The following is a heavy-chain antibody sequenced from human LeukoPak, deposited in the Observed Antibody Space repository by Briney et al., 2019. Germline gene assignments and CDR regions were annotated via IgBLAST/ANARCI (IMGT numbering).Heavy chain of an antibody. V-gene: IGHV4-59*11. D-gene: IGHD3-10*01. Sequence: SETLSLTCTVSGGSISSHYWSWIRQPPGKGLEWIGYIDYGGSTNYNPSLKSRVIISADTSKNQFSLKLSSVTAADTAVYYCARVDYGSGSLKNWFDPGGQGTLVTVSA. J-gene: IGHJ5*02. CDR1: GGSISSHY. CDR3: ARVDYGSGSLKNWFDP. CDR2: IDYGGST.